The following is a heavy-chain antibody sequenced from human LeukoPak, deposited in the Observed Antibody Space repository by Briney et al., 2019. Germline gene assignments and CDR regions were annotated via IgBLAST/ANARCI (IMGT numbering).Heavy chain of an antibody. CDR2: ISSGGTT. CDR3: AKSPARYTAMASDY. Sequence: GGSLRLSCAGSGFTLSSYAMSWVRQAPGKGLEWVSLISSGGTTYYADSVKGRFTISRDNSKNTLYLQMNSLRAEDTAVYYCAKSPARYTAMASDYWGQGTLVTVSS. CDR1: GFTLSSYA. D-gene: IGHD5-18*01. V-gene: IGHV3-23*01. J-gene: IGHJ4*02.